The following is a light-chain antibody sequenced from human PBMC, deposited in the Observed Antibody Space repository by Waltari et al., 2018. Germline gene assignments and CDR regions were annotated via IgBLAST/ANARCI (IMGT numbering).Light chain of an antibody. CDR2: YAS. CDR1: QSVGST. CDR3: QKYNDWPWT. Sequence: ETVMMQSPAPLSLSPGERATLSCRASQSVGSTLAWYQQKPGQAPRLLIYYASSRATGIPDRFSGSGSGTEFTLTISSLDPEDVGVYYCQKYNDWPWTFGQGTKVEIK. V-gene: IGKV3D-15*01. J-gene: IGKJ1*01.